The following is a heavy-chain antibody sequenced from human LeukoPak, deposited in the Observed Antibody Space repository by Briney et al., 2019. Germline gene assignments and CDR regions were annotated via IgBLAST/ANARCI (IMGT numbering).Heavy chain of an antibody. CDR2: IYNSENA. CDR1: GGSISGYY. J-gene: IGHJ4*02. Sequence: SETLSLTCSVPGGSISGYYWCWIRQPAGKGLEWIGRIYNSENANYNPSLRSRVSMSVDTSKNQFSLKLSSVTAADTAVYYCARLSQSTSWYDDYWGQGTLVTVSS. V-gene: IGHV4-4*07. D-gene: IGHD6-13*01. CDR3: ARLSQSTSWYDDY.